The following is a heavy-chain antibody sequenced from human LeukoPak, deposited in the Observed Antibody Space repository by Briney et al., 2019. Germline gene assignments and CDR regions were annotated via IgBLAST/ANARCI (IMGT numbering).Heavy chain of an antibody. Sequence: ASVKVSCKASGYTFTSYGISWVRQAPGQGLEWMGWISAYNGNTNYAQKLQGRVTMTPDTSTSTAYMELRSLRSDDTAVYYCARWQAVTTSFDYWGQGTLVTVSS. CDR3: ARWQAVTTSFDY. J-gene: IGHJ4*02. CDR2: ISAYNGNT. D-gene: IGHD4-17*01. V-gene: IGHV1-18*01. CDR1: GYTFTSYG.